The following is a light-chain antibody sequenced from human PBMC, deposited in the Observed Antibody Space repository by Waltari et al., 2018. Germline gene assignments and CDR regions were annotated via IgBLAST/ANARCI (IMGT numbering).Light chain of an antibody. CDR2: DDS. J-gene: IGLJ2*01. V-gene: IGLV3-21*02. CDR3: QVWDSSDDHVV. Sequence: SYVLTQPPSVSVAPGQTATIACGENNIGSKSVHWYQQRPGRAPVLVLYDDSDRPSGIPERFSGSNSGTATLTISGVEGGDEADYYCQVWDSSDDHVVFGGGTKLTVL. CDR1: NIGSKS.